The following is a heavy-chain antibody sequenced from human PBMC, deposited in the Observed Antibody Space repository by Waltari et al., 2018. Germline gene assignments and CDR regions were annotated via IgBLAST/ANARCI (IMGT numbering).Heavy chain of an antibody. J-gene: IGHJ3*02. CDR1: GGSISSRSYY. CDR3: ARPRSPDAFDI. Sequence: QLQLQESGPGLVKPSETLSLTCTVSGGSISSRSYYWAWIRQPPGKGLEWIGSIYYSGSTYYNPSLKSRVTISVDTSKNQFSLKLSSVTAADTAVYYCARPRSPDAFDIWGQGTMVTVSS. CDR2: IYYSGST. V-gene: IGHV4-39*01.